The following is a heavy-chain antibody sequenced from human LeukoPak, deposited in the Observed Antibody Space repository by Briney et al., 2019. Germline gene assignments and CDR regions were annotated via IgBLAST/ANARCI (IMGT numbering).Heavy chain of an antibody. J-gene: IGHJ6*03. D-gene: IGHD4-17*01. CDR2: IYYSGST. CDR1: GGSISSSRYY. V-gene: IGHV4-39*07. Sequence: PSETLSLTCTVSGGSISSSRYYWGWIRQPPGKGLEWIGSIYYSGSTYYNPSLKSRVTISVDTSKNQFSLKLSSVTAADTAVYYCARFSTVTTFGYYYYYMDVWGKGTTVTISS. CDR3: ARFSTVTTFGYYYYYMDV.